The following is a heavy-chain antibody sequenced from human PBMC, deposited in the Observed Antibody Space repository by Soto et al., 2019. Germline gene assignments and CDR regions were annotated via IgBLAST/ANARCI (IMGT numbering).Heavy chain of an antibody. CDR3: ARGGGVFGYRYNWFDP. Sequence: SWTLSLTCAVDGGSFSGYYWSWIRQPPGKGLEWIGEINHSGSTNYNPSLKSRVTISVDTSKNQFSLKLSSVTAADTAVYYCARGGGVFGYRYNWFDPWGQGTLVTVSS. CDR2: INHSGST. CDR1: GGSFSGYY. D-gene: IGHD6-25*01. V-gene: IGHV4-34*01. J-gene: IGHJ5*02.